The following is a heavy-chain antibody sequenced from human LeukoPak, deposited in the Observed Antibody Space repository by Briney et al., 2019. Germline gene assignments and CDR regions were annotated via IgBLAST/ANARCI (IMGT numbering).Heavy chain of an antibody. CDR1: GFNFRSHA. J-gene: IGHJ6*02. D-gene: IGHD2-15*01. V-gene: IGHV3-33*01. CDR2: IWYDGSKT. CDR3: AREPINLVVGVSYGLDV. Sequence: GGSLRLSCAASGFNFRSHAMHWVRQDPGKGLEWVALIWYDGSKTYYEDSMKGRVTISRDNARNTLYLQINNLRAEDTAVYYCAREPINLVVGVSYGLDVWGLGTAVTVSS.